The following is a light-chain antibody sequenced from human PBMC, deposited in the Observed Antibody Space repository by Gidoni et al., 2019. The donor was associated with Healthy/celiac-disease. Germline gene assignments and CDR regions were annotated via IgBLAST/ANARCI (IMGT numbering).Light chain of an antibody. CDR3: QQYYSTPPT. CDR2: WAS. CDR1: PSVLYSSNNKNY. J-gene: IGKJ5*01. Sequence: DIVMTQSPDSLAVSLCERATINCKSSPSVLYSSNNKNYLAWYQQKPGQTPKLLIYWASTRESGVPDRFSGSGSGTDFTLTISSLQAEDVAVYYCQQYYSTPPTFGQGTRLEIK. V-gene: IGKV4-1*01.